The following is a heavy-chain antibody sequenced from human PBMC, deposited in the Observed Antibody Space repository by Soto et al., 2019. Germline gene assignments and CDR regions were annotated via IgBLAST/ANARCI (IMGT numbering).Heavy chain of an antibody. J-gene: IGHJ5*02. Sequence: GGSLRLSCAASGFTFSGYAMSWVRQAPGKGLEWVSAISGSGGSTYYADSVKGRFTISRDNSKNTLYLQMNSLRAEDTAVYYCAKRSRRLRFLEWLLWGVLDNWFDPWGQGTLVTVSS. D-gene: IGHD3-3*01. CDR3: AKRSRRLRFLEWLLWGVLDNWFDP. V-gene: IGHV3-23*01. CDR2: ISGSGGST. CDR1: GFTFSGYA.